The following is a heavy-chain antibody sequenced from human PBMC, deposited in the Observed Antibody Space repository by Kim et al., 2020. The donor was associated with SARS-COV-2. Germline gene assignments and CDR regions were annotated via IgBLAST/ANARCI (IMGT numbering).Heavy chain of an antibody. CDR1: GYSFTSYW. V-gene: IGHV5-51*01. D-gene: IGHD6-13*01. Sequence: GESLKISCKGSGYSFTSYWIGWVRQMPGKGLEWMGIIYPGDSDTRYSPSFQGQVTISADKSISTAYLQWSSLKASDTAMYYCARFLSSPFPGVGYYYYGMDVWGQGTTVTVSS. J-gene: IGHJ6*02. CDR3: ARFLSSPFPGVGYYYYGMDV. CDR2: IYPGDSDT.